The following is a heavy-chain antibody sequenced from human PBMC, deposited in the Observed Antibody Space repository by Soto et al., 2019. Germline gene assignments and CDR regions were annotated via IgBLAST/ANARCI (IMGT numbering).Heavy chain of an antibody. CDR1: GFTFSGYW. V-gene: IGHV3-74*01. Sequence: GGSLRLSCVGSGFTFSGYWMHWVRQAPGKGLVWVSRIEGDGGSTTYADSMKGRFTISRDNAKNTLYLQMNSLRAEDTAVYYCTRDYRNKGFDFWGQGTLVTVSS. J-gene: IGHJ4*02. CDR2: IEGDGGST. CDR3: TRDYRNKGFDF.